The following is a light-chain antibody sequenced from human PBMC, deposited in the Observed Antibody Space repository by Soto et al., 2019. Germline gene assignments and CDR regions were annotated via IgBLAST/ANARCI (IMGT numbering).Light chain of an antibody. CDR1: QSISTW. J-gene: IGKJ1*01. CDR2: DAS. CDR3: QQYHSYWT. V-gene: IGKV1-5*01. Sequence: DIQMTQAPSTLSSSVGDRVTITCRASQSISTWLAWYQQKPGKAPKLLIYDASSWESGVPQRFSGSGSGTEFTLTISSLQTDDFSTYYCQQYHSYWTFGQGTKVDI.